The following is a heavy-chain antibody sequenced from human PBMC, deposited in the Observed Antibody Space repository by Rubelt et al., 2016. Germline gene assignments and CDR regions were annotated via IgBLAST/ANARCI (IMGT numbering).Heavy chain of an antibody. CDR2: IDPSDSYT. Sequence: EVQLVQSGAEVKKPGESLRISCKGSGYSFTSSWISWVRQMPGKGLEWMGRIDPSDSYTNYSPSFQGHVTISADQSTSTAYLLWSVLKASDTAMYYCALYYYYGMDVWGQGTTVTVS. CDR1: GYSFTSSW. V-gene: IGHV5-10-1*01. J-gene: IGHJ6*02. CDR3: ALYYYYGMDV.